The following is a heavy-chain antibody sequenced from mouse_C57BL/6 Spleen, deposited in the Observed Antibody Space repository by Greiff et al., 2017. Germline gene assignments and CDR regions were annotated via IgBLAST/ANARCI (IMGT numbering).Heavy chain of an antibody. CDR2: ISDGGSYT. D-gene: IGHD1-1*01. V-gene: IGHV5-4*03. Sequence: EVKLVESGGGLVKPGGSLKLSCAASGFTFSSYAISWVRQTPEKRLEWVATISDGGSYTYYPDNVKGRFTISRDNAKNNLYLQMSHLKSEDTAMYYCARGTTVVFDYWGQGTTLTVSS. CDR1: GFTFSSYA. J-gene: IGHJ2*01. CDR3: ARGTTVVFDY.